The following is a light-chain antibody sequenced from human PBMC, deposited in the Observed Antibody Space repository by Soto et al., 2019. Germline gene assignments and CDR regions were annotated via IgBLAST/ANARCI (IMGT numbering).Light chain of an antibody. CDR2: ATS. V-gene: IGKV1-9*01. J-gene: IGKJ2*01. CDR1: QSLNSY. Sequence: DIQLTQSPSFLSASVGDRVTITCRASQSLNSYFAWYQQKPGKAPKLLLYATSTLQSVFPSRFSGSGSGADFTLNISILASEDFAVYYCQQRANGPPSYTFGQGTKLEIK. CDR3: QQRANGPPSYT.